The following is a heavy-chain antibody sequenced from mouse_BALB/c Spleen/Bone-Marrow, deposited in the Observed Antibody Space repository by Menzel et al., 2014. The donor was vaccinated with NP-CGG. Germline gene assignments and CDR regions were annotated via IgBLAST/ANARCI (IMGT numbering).Heavy chain of an antibody. Sequence: EVMLVESGGGLVQPGGSLKLSCVASGFNFSSYGMSWVRQTPDKRLELVATINNNGGSTYYPDNMKGPFTIYRDNAKNTLYLQMSSLKSEDTAMYYCARVCGWYCDVWGAGTPVTVSS. V-gene: IGHV5-6-3*01. CDR3: ARVCGWYCDV. CDR2: INNNGGST. CDR1: GFNFSSYG. J-gene: IGHJ1*01.